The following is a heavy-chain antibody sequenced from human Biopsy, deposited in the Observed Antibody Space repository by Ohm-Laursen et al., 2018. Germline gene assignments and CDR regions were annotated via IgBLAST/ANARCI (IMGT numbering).Heavy chain of an antibody. D-gene: IGHD2-2*01. J-gene: IGHJ4*02. CDR1: GGSIRGYH. Sequence: SETLSLTCAVSGGSIRGYHWSWIRKSPGKGLDWLAFISYTGGITSNPSLNVRATMSLDTSKNQFSLRLIYVTAADTAVYYCARMPHFDYWGQGILVTVSS. CDR2: ISYTGGI. CDR3: ARMPHFDY. V-gene: IGHV4-59*01.